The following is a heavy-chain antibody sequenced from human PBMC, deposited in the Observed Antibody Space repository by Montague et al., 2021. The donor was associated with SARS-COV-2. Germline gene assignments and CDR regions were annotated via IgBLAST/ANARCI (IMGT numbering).Heavy chain of an antibody. J-gene: IGHJ3*02. Sequence: SETLSLTCAISGGSFSNYYWSWIRQPPGKGLEWVGEVNQSGTTIYNPSVKRGVTISEATSKNQFYLRLNSVTAADTAVYYCARGRQPALVPGAGQAGGAFDIWGQGTMVTVSS. CDR2: VNQSGTT. CDR1: GGSFSNYY. V-gene: IGHV4-34*01. D-gene: IGHD4/OR15-4a*01. CDR3: ARGRQPALVPGAGQAGGAFDI.